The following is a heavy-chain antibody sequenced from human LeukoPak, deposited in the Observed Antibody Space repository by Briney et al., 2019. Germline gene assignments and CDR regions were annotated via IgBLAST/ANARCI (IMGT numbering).Heavy chain of an antibody. V-gene: IGHV3-30*02. CDR2: VRSEGSVE. CDR3: ARVGALDKDDILTGKGAFDI. Sequence: GGSLRLSCAASGFTFSSYGMQWVRQAPGKGLEWEAFVRSEGSVEYYADSVKGRFTISRDNSKNTLYLQMNSLRAEDSAVYYCARVGALDKDDILTGKGAFDIWGQGTMVTVSS. J-gene: IGHJ3*02. CDR1: GFTFSSYG. D-gene: IGHD3-9*01.